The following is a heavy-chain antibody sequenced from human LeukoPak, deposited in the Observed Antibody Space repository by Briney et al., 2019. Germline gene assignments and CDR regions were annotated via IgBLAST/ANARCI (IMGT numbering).Heavy chain of an antibody. CDR1: GFTFSTYD. V-gene: IGHV3-7*01. D-gene: IGHD5-12*01. CDR3: AREGGYSGYDPSPRKFDY. Sequence: GGTLRLSCATSGFTFSTYDMSWVRQAPGKGLEWVANIKQDGSEKYYVDSVMGRFTISRDNAKNSVYLQVNSLRAEDTAVYYCAREGGYSGYDPSPRKFDYWGQGTLVTVSS. J-gene: IGHJ4*02. CDR2: IKQDGSEK.